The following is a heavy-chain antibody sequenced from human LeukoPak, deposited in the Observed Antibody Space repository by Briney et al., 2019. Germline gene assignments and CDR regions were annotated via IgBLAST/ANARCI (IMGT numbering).Heavy chain of an antibody. D-gene: IGHD2-2*01. CDR1: GGSFSGYY. V-gene: IGHV4-34*01. CDR2: INHSGST. CDR3: ARRENRAHCSSTTPCYYYYGMDV. Sequence: SETLSLTCAVYGGSFSGYYWSWIRQPPGKGLEWIGEINHSGSTNYNPSLKSRVTISVDTSKNQLSLKLSSVTAADTAVYYCARRENRAHCSSTTPCYYYYGMDVWGQGTTVTVSS. J-gene: IGHJ6*02.